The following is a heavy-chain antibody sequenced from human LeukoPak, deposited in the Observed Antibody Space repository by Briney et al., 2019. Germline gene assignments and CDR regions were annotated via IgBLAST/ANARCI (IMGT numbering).Heavy chain of an antibody. Sequence: GGSLRLSRAASGFTFSSYAMHWVRQAPGKGLEYVSAISSNGDSTYYANSVKGRFTISRDNSKNTLYLQMGSLRAEDMAVYYCARVEDSSAWYYFDYWGQGTLVTVSS. J-gene: IGHJ4*02. CDR3: ARVEDSSAWYYFDY. V-gene: IGHV3-64*01. D-gene: IGHD3-22*01. CDR1: GFTFSSYA. CDR2: ISSNGDST.